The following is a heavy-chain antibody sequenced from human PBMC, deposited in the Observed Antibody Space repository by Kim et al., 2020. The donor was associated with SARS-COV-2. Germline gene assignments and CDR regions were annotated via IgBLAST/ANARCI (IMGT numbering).Heavy chain of an antibody. V-gene: IGHV5-10-1*01. J-gene: IGHJ4*02. CDR3: ARLDSSSWYPTY. D-gene: IGHD6-13*01. CDR1: GYSFTSYW. Sequence: GESLKISCKGSGYSFTSYWISWVRQMPGKGLEWTGRIDPSDSYTNYSPSFQGHVTISADKSISTAYLQWSSLKASDTAMYYCARLDSSSWYPTYWGQGTLVTVSS. CDR2: IDPSDSYT.